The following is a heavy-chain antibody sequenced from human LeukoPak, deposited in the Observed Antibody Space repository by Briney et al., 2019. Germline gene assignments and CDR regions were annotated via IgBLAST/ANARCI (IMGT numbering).Heavy chain of an antibody. J-gene: IGHJ4*02. CDR1: GGSLSSGGYY. CDR2: IYYSGSA. CDR3: ARGVTKSYGEHYDY. D-gene: IGHD5-18*01. V-gene: IGHV4-31*03. Sequence: SETLSLTCTVSGGSLSSGGYYWSWIRQLPGKGLEWIGYIYYSGSAYYNPSLKSRVAISIDTSQNHFSLKLSSVTAADTAVYYCARGVTKSYGEHYDYWGQGTLVTVSS.